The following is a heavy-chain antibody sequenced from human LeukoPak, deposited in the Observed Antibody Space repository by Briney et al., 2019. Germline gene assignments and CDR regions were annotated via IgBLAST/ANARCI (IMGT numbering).Heavy chain of an antibody. V-gene: IGHV6-1*01. CDR2: TYYRSKWYN. J-gene: IGHJ6*02. CDR3: ARDPIAAAARFYYYYYGMDV. D-gene: IGHD6-13*01. Sequence: SQTLSLTFAISGDSVSSNSAAWNWIRQSPSRGLEWLGRTYYRSKWYNDYAVSVKSRITINPDTSKNQFSLQLNSVTPEDTAVYYCARDPIAAAARFYYYYYGMDVWGQGTTVTVSS. CDR1: GDSVSSNSAA.